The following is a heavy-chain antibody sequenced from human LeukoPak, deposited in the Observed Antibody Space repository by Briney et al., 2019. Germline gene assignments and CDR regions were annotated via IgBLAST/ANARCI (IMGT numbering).Heavy chain of an antibody. CDR2: ISSSGSTK. CDR1: GFTFSDYY. J-gene: IGHJ4*02. Sequence: PGGSLRLSCAASGFTFSDYYMSWIRQAPGKGLEWVSYISSSGSTKYYADSVKGRFTISRDNAKNSLYLQMNSLRAEDTAVYYCARDRQWEPRFDYWGQGTLVTVSS. V-gene: IGHV3-11*04. D-gene: IGHD1-26*01. CDR3: ARDRQWEPRFDY.